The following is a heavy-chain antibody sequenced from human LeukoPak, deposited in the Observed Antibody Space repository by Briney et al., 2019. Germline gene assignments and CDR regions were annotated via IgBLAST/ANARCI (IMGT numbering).Heavy chain of an antibody. CDR3: AKRFSSGWRYAFDI. D-gene: IGHD6-19*01. V-gene: IGHV3-23*01. Sequence: GGSLRLSCAASGFTFSSYAMSWVRQDPGKGLERISAISDSGGSTYYADSVKGRFTISRDNSKNTLFLQMNSLRAEDTAIYYCAKRFSSGWRYAFDIWGQGTMVTVSS. J-gene: IGHJ3*02. CDR1: GFTFSSYA. CDR2: ISDSGGST.